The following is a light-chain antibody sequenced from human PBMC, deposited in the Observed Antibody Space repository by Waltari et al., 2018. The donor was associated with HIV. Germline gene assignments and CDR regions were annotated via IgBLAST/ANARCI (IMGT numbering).Light chain of an antibody. V-gene: IGLV2-11*01. Sequence: SALTQPRSVSGSPGQSVTISCTETRSAVGGYNYVSWYQQHPGKAPKFMIYAVSKRPSGVPDRFSGSKSGNTASLTISGLQAEDEADYYCCSYAGSYTVFGGGTKLTVL. CDR1: RSAVGGYNY. CDR3: CSYAGSYTV. CDR2: AVS. J-gene: IGLJ2*01.